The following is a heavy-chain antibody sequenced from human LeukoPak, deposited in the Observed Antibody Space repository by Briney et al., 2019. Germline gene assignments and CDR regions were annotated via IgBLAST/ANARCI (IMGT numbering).Heavy chain of an antibody. D-gene: IGHD1-14*01. J-gene: IGHJ6*03. Sequence: SETLSLTCTVSGGSISSRSYYWGWIRQPPVKGLEWIGSIYYSGSTYYNPSLKSRVTISVDTSKNQFSLKLSSVTAADTAVYYCARIPRSYKTYYYYMDVWGKGTTVTVSS. CDR2: IYYSGST. CDR1: GGSISSRSYY. CDR3: ARIPRSYKTYYYYMDV. V-gene: IGHV4-39*07.